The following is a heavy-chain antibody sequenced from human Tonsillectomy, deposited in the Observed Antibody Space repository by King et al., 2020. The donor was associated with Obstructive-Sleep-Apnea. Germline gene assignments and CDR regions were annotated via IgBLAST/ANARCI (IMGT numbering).Heavy chain of an antibody. Sequence: QLQESGPGLVKPSQTLSLTCTVSGGSISSGGYYWSWIRQHPGKGLAWIGYIYYSGSTYYNPSLKSRVTISVDTSKNQFSLKLSSVTAADTAGYYCARDESLPTVTTGGPWFDPWGQGTLVTVSS. V-gene: IGHV4-31*03. J-gene: IGHJ5*02. CDR2: IYYSGST. CDR1: GGSISSGGYY. CDR3: ARDESLPTVTTGGPWFDP. D-gene: IGHD4-17*01.